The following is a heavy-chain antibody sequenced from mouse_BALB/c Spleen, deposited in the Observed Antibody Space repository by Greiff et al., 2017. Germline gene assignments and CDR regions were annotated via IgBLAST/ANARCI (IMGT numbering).Heavy chain of an antibody. CDR1: GYTFSSYW. V-gene: IGHV1-9*01. J-gene: IGHJ4*01. CDR3: ARNYPITTVVADYYAMDY. Sequence: VQLQQSGAELMKPGASVKISCKATGYTFSSYWIEWVKQRPGHGLEWIGEILPGSGSTNYNEKFKGKATFTADTSSNTAYMQLSSLTSEDSAVYYCARNYPITTVVADYYAMDYWGQGTSVTVSS. D-gene: IGHD1-1*01. CDR2: ILPGSGST.